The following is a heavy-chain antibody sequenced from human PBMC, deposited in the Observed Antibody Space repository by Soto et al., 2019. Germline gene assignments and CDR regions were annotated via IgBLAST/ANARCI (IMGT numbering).Heavy chain of an antibody. CDR1: GFIFSGYG. V-gene: IGHV3-33*01. J-gene: IGHJ4*02. D-gene: IGHD6-19*01. CDR3: TRRFSDGWYSDY. Sequence: QVQLVESGGGVVQPGRSLRLSCAASGFIFSGYGMHWVRQAPGKGLEWVAVIWYDGSNENYADSVKGRSTISRDNSKNTLYLQMNSLRAEDTAVYYCTRRFSDGWYSDYWGQGTLVTVSS. CDR2: IWYDGSNE.